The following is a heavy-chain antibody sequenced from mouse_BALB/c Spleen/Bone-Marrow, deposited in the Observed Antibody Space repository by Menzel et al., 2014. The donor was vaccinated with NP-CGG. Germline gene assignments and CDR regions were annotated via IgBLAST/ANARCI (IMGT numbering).Heavy chain of an antibody. Sequence: EVKLVESGGGLVQPGGSRKLSCAASGFTFSSFGMHWARQAPEKGLEWVAYISSGSSTIYYADTVKGRFTISRDNPKNTLFLQMTSLRSEDTAMYYCARGITTGFAYWGQGTLVTVSA. CDR1: GFTFSSFG. J-gene: IGHJ3*01. CDR3: ARGITTGFAY. V-gene: IGHV5-17*02. CDR2: ISSGSSTI. D-gene: IGHD2-4*01.